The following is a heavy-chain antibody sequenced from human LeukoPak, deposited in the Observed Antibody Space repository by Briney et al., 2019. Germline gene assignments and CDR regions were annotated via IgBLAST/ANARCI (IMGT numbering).Heavy chain of an antibody. J-gene: IGHJ6*02. Sequence: ASVKLSCKASGYTFTSYGLSWVRQARGQGLEGMGWISAYNGNTNHAQKLQGRVTMTTHTSTSTAYMEVRSLRSDDTTVYYCARAIPEVGYCSSTGCKTPMPYYYYGMDVWGQGTTVTVSS. V-gene: IGHV1-18*04. CDR2: ISAYNGNT. CDR3: ARAIPEVGYCSSTGCKTPMPYYYYGMDV. CDR1: GYTFTSYG. D-gene: IGHD2-2*01.